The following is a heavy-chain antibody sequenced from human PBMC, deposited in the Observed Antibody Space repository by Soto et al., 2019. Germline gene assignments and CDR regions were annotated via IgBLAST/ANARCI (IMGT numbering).Heavy chain of an antibody. Sequence: EVQLMESGGGLVQPGRSLRLSCAASGFTFDDYAMHWVRQAPGKGLEWVSGISWNTGSIGYADSVKGRFSISRDNAKNSLYLQMNSLRPEDTALYYCAKGSGSFGSGTFYQPFDYWGQGTLVTVSS. CDR1: GFTFDDYA. CDR2: ISWNTGSI. D-gene: IGHD3-10*01. V-gene: IGHV3-9*01. J-gene: IGHJ4*02. CDR3: AKGSGSFGSGTFYQPFDY.